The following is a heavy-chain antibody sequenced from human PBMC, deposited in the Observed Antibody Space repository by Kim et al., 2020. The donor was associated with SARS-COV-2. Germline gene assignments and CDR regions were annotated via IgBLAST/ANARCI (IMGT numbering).Heavy chain of an antibody. Sequence: GGSLRLSCAASGFTVSSNYMSWVRQAPGKGLEWVSVIYSGGSTYYADSVKGRFTISRDNSKNTLYLQMNSLRAEDTAVYYCARDSRKSWAAAGPDFDYWGQGTLVTVSS. CDR2: IYSGGST. CDR1: GFTVSSNY. V-gene: IGHV3-66*01. CDR3: ARDSRKSWAAAGPDFDY. D-gene: IGHD6-13*01. J-gene: IGHJ4*02.